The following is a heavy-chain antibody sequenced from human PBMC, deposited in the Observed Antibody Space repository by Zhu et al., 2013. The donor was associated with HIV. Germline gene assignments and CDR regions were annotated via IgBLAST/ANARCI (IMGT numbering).Heavy chain of an antibody. Sequence: QVQLVQSGAEVKRPGDSMKVSCKASGYTFTSYYMHWVRQAPGQGLEWMGIIDPSGGSTTYAQKFQGRVTMTRDTSTSTVSMELSSLRSEDTAVYYCARSRAVALDAYDIWGQGTMVTVSS. CDR3: ARSRAVALDAYDI. D-gene: IGHD6-13*01. CDR2: IDPSGGST. CDR1: GYTFTSYY. V-gene: IGHV1-46*03. J-gene: IGHJ3*02.